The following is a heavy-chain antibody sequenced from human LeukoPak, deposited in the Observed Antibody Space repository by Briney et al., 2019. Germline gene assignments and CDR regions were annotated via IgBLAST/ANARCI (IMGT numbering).Heavy chain of an antibody. CDR2: VKNDGSST. D-gene: IGHD3-3*01. CDR3: ARGNDYWSGYIDY. V-gene: IGHV3-74*01. CDR1: GFAFSSHW. Sequence: GGSPRLSCAASGFAFSSHWMHWVRQAPGKGLVWVSHVKNDGSSTNYADSVRGRFTISRDNAKNTLYLQMNSLRAEDTAVYYCARGNDYWSGYIDYWGQGTLVTVSS. J-gene: IGHJ4*02.